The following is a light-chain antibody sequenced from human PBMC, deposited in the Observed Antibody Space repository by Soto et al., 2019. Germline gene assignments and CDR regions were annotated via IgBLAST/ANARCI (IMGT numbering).Light chain of an antibody. V-gene: IGLV1-51*01. CDR1: SSNIGNNY. CDR3: ATWDYSLTGDV. CDR2: DNN. J-gene: IGLJ2*01. Sequence: QSVLTQPPSVSAAPGQKVTISCSGSSSNIGNNYVSWYQQLPGTAPKLLIYDNNKRPSGIPDRFSGSKSGTSGTLDITGLQXGDEADYYCATWDYSLTGDVFGGGTK.